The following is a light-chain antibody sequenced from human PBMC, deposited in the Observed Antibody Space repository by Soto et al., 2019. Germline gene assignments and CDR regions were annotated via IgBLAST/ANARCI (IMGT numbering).Light chain of an antibody. CDR1: QGISNY. CDR3: QKYNNALSWT. J-gene: IGKJ1*01. CDR2: AAS. V-gene: IGKV1-27*01. Sequence: DIPMTQSPSSLSASVGDRVTISCRASQGISNYLAWYQQKPGKVPKLLIFAASTLHSGVPSRFSGSGSGTDFTLTISSLQPEDVATYYCQKYNNALSWTFGQGTKVEIK.